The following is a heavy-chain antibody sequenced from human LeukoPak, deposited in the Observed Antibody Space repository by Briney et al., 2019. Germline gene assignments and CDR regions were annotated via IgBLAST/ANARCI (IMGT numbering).Heavy chain of an antibody. Sequence: SVTVSCKASGGTFSCYAISWVRQAPAQGLEWMGGIIPIFGTANYAQQFQGRVTITTDESTSTAYMELSNLRSEDTAVYYCARSRDMVVVPAAYGAGGWFDPWGQGTLVTVSS. J-gene: IGHJ5*02. D-gene: IGHD2-2*01. CDR3: ARSRDMVVVPAAYGAGGWFDP. V-gene: IGHV1-69*05. CDR1: GGTFSCYA. CDR2: IIPIFGTA.